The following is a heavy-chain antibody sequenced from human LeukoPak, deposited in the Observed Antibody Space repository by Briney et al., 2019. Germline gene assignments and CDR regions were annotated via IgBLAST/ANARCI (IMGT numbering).Heavy chain of an antibody. CDR1: GDSVSSNSAA. D-gene: IGHD3-10*01. V-gene: IGHV6-1*01. CDR2: TYYRSKWYN. J-gene: IGHJ3*02. CDR3: ARGRRRGGGDAFDI. Sequence: SQTLSLTCAISGDSVSSNSAAWNWIRQSPSRGLEWLGRTYYRSKWYNDYALSVRSRLTINPDTSKNQFSLQLNSVTPEDTAVYYCARGRRRGGGDAFDIWGQGTMVTVS.